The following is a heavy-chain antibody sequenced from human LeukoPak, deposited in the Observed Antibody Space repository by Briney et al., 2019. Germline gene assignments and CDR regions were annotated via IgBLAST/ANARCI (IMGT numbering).Heavy chain of an antibody. V-gene: IGHV3-21*01. J-gene: IGHJ6*03. CDR2: ISSSSSYI. D-gene: IGHD3-10*01. CDR1: GFTFSTYT. Sequence: GGSLRLSCAASGFTFSTYTMNWVRQAPGKGLEWVSSISSSSSYIYYADSVKGRFTISRDNAKNSLYLQMNSLRAEDTAVYYCARVHYFHYYIDVWGKGTTVTVSS. CDR3: ARVHYFHYYIDV.